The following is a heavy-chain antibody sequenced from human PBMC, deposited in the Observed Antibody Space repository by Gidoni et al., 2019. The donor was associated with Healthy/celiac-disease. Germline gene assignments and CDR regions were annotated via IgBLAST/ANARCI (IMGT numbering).Heavy chain of an antibody. D-gene: IGHD3-10*01. CDR2: ISSSSSYI. V-gene: IGHV3-21*01. J-gene: IGHJ4*02. CDR1: GFTFSSYS. CDR3: ARVVLLWFGEFDY. Sequence: EVQLVESGGGLVKPGGSLRLSCAASGFTFSSYSMNWVRQAPGKGLEWVSAISSSSSYIYYADSVKGRFTISRDNDKNSLYLQMNSLRAEDTAVYYCARVVLLWFGEFDYWGQGTLVTVSS.